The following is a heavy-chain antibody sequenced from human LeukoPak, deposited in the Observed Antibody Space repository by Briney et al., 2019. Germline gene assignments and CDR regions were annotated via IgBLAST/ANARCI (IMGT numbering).Heavy chain of an antibody. V-gene: IGHV3-48*04. CDR2: ISATTGNI. CDR1: GFAFSSYS. D-gene: IGHD3-16*01. Sequence: GGSLRLSCAASGFAFSSYSMNWVRQAPGKGLEWVSHISATTGNIFYADSVKGRFTISRDNSKNSLYLHMNSLTAEDTAVYYCVVQFGRRYFDYWGQGTLVAASS. CDR3: VVQFGRRYFDY. J-gene: IGHJ4*02.